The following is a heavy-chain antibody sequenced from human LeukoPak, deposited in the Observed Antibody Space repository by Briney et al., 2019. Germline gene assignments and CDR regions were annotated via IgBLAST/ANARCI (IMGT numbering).Heavy chain of an antibody. V-gene: IGHV3-53*01. CDR3: ARDRRYYDSSGYYFHWYFDL. D-gene: IGHD3-22*01. J-gene: IGHJ2*01. Sequence: GGSLRLSCAASGFTVSSNYMSWVRQAPGKGLEWVSVIYSGVSTYYADSVKGRFTISRDNSKSTLYLQMNSLRAEDTALYYCARDRRYYDSSGYYFHWYFDLWGRGTLVTVSS. CDR1: GFTVSSNY. CDR2: IYSGVST.